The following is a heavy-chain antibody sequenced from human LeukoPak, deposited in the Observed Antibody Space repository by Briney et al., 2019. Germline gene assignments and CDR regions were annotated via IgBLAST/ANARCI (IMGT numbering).Heavy chain of an antibody. Sequence: GESLKISCEGSGYTFTSYWITWVRQMPGKGLEWMGRIDPRDSYTKYSPSFRGLVTISVDKSTDTAYLQWNSLKASDSAMYYCARGYASGGYVRGQGTQVTVSS. D-gene: IGHD2-2*01. CDR2: IDPRDSYT. CDR3: ARGYASGGYV. V-gene: IGHV5-10-1*01. J-gene: IGHJ4*02. CDR1: GYTFTSYW.